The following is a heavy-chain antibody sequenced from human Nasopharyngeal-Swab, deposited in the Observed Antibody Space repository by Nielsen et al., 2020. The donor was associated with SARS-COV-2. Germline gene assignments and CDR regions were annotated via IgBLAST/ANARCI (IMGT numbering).Heavy chain of an antibody. J-gene: IGHJ6*03. D-gene: IGHD4-11*01. CDR3: ARVTVTNYYYYMDV. CDR1: GGSISSYY. Sequence: SETLSLTCTVSGGSISSYYWSWIRQPAGKGLEWIGRIYTSGSTNYNPSLKSRVTMSVDTSKNQFSLKLSSVTAADTAVYYCARVTVTNYYYYMDVWGKGTTVTVSS. V-gene: IGHV4-4*07. CDR2: IYTSGST.